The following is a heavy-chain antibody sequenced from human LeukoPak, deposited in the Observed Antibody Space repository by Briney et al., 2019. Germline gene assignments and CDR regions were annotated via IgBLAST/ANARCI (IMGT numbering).Heavy chain of an antibody. D-gene: IGHD4-17*01. J-gene: IGHJ4*02. Sequence: GGSLRLSCAASGFTFSTYIMNWVRQAPGKGLEWVSYITRSSTYIYYADSVKGRFTISRDDAKNSLYLQLNSLRAEDTAVYYCARDGNGSGDSPDYWGQGTLVTVSS. V-gene: IGHV3-21*01. CDR2: ITRSSTYI. CDR3: ARDGNGSGDSPDY. CDR1: GFTFSTYI.